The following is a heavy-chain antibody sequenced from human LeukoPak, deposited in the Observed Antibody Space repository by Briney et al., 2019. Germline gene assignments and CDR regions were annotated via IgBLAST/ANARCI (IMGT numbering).Heavy chain of an antibody. J-gene: IGHJ4*02. CDR2: INPNSGGT. CDR1: GYTFTGYY. V-gene: IGHV1-2*02. D-gene: IGHD2-15*01. Sequence: ASVKVSCKASGYTFTGYYMHWVRQAPGQGLEWMGWINPNSGGTNYAQKFQGRVTMTRDTSISTAYMELSRLRSDDTAVYYCARALYCSGGSCSRTFDYWGQGTLVTVSS. CDR3: ARALYCSGGSCSRTFDY.